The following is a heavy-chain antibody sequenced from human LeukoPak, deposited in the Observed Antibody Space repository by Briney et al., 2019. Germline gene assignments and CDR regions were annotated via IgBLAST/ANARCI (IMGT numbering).Heavy chain of an antibody. CDR3: ARDWITFGGVIVNSYFYGMDV. CDR1: GGSISSYY. Sequence: SETLSLTCTVSGGSISSYYWSWIRQPPGKGLEWIGYIYYSGSTNYNPSLKSRVTISVDKSKNQFSLRLSSVTAADTAVYYCARDWITFGGVIVNSYFYGMDVWGQGTTVTVSS. D-gene: IGHD3-16*02. J-gene: IGHJ6*02. CDR2: IYYSGST. V-gene: IGHV4-59*01.